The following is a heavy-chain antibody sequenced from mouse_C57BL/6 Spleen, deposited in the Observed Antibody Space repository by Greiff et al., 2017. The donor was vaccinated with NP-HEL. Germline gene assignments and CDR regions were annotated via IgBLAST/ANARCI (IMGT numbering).Heavy chain of an antibody. CDR1: GYAFSSYW. CDR3: ARSGYYYAFDY. V-gene: IGHV1-80*01. Sequence: VQLQQSGAELVKPGASVKISCKASGYAFSSYWMNWVKQRPGKGLEWIGQIYPGDGDTNYNGKFKGKATLTADKSSSTAYMQLSSLTSEDSAVYFCARSGYYYAFDYWGQGTTLTVSS. CDR2: IYPGDGDT. D-gene: IGHD1-1*01. J-gene: IGHJ2*01.